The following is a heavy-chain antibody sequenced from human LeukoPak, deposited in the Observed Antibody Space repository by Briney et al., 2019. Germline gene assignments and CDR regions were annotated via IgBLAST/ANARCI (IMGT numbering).Heavy chain of an antibody. V-gene: IGHV3-23*01. J-gene: IGHJ6*02. CDR1: GFTFSSYA. CDR2: ISGSGVTT. Sequence: GGSLGLSCAVSGFTFSSYAMGWVRQAPGQGLEWVSSISGSGVTTYYAESVKGRFTISRDNSKNTLFLQMSSLRAEDTAVYYCGRAMHVWGQGTTVTVSS. CDR3: GRAMHV.